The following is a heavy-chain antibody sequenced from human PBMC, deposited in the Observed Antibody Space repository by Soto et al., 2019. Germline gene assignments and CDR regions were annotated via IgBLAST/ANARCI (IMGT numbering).Heavy chain of an antibody. D-gene: IGHD2-15*01. CDR2: IKSKGAGGTT. CDR3: TTDSTQTFCDGGPCYSVLTKIHDS. Sequence: EVQLVESGGGLVKPGGSLRLSCAASGFTFNNGWMSWVRHAPGKGLEWVGRIKSKGAGGTTDYSAPVQGRFTMSRDDSKNTAHLQMSSLKTEDTAVYYCTTDSTQTFCDGGPCYSVLTKIHDSWGQGTLVTVSS. J-gene: IGHJ4*02. CDR1: GFTFNNGW. V-gene: IGHV3-15*01.